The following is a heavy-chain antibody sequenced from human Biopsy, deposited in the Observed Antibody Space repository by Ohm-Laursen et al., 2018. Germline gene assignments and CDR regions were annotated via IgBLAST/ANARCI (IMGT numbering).Heavy chain of an antibody. D-gene: IGHD2-2*01. CDR1: GGSVSDSFHF. J-gene: IGHJ6*02. CDR2: VYYSGTT. Sequence: GTLSLTCSVSGGSVSDSFHFWSWIRQLPGKGLEWIGNVYYSGTTNYNPSLKSRVTVSIDTSKNQFSLKLTSVTAADTAVYYCARDKITYCTSTSCDYFGMDVWGQGTTVTVSS. CDR3: ARDKITYCTSTSCDYFGMDV. V-gene: IGHV4-61*01.